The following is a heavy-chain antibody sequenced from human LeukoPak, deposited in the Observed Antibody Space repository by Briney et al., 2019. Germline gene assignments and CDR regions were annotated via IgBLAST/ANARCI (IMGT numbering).Heavy chain of an antibody. V-gene: IGHV3-23*01. J-gene: IGHJ4*02. Sequence: GGSLRLSCAASGFTFTSNAMGWVRQAPGKGLEWVSAISGSGARTYYADSVKGRFTISRDNFKNTLYLQMNSLRAEDTAVYYCAKWGCSGGNCYPFDYWGQGTLVTVSS. CDR2: ISGSGART. CDR3: AKWGCSGGNCYPFDY. D-gene: IGHD2-15*01. CDR1: GFTFTSNA.